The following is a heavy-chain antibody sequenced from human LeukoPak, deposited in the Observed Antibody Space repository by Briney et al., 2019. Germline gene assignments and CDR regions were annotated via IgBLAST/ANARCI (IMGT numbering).Heavy chain of an antibody. CDR1: GGTFSSYA. CDR2: IIPIFGTA. V-gene: IGHV1-69*01. J-gene: IGHJ3*01. Sequence: GSSVKVSCKASGGTFSSYAISWVRQAPGQGLEWMGGIIPIFGTANYAQKFQGRVTITADESTSTAYMELSSLRSEDTAVYFCVRERQDTIVHTGAFDFWGQGTMLSVSS. CDR3: VRERQDTIVHTGAFDF. D-gene: IGHD1-14*01.